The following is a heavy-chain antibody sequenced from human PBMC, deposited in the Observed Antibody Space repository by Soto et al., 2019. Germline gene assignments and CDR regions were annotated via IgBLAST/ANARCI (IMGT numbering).Heavy chain of an antibody. V-gene: IGHV4-59*01. CDR2: IYYSGST. D-gene: IGHD2-15*01. J-gene: IGHJ1*01. Sequence: PSETLSLTCTVSGGSISSYYWSWIRQPPGKGLEWIGYIYYSGSTNYNPSLKSRVTISVDTSKNQFSLKLSSVTAADTAVYYCAGGYCSGGSCYSEYFQHWGQGTLVTVSS. CDR3: AGGYCSGGSCYSEYFQH. CDR1: GGSISSYY.